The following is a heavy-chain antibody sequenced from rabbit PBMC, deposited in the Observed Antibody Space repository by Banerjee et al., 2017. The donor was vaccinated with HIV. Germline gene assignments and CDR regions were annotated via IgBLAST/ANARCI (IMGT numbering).Heavy chain of an antibody. J-gene: IGHJ4*01. Sequence: QEQLEESGGGLVKPGASLTLTCTASGFSFSSGYYMCWVRRAPGKGLQWIACIGAGGGSSYSASGAKGRFTISKTSSTTVTLQMTSLTAADTATYFCARFGTTTTYGDVNLWGQGTLVTVS. CDR2: IGAGGGSS. CDR1: GFSFSSGYY. V-gene: IGHV1S45*01. D-gene: IGHD3-1*01. CDR3: ARFGTTTTYGDVNL.